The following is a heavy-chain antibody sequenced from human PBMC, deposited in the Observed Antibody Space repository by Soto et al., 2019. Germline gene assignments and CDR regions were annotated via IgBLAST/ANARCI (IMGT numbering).Heavy chain of an antibody. CDR2: IDPSDTYT. J-gene: IGHJ4*02. Sequence: EVQLGQSGAEVKKPGESLRISCKGSGYSFTSYCLSWVRQMPGKGLEWMGRIDPSDTYTHYSPSLQGHVTISADKSISTAYLQWSSMKAADTAMYYCASLGKDAGDYWGQGTLVTVSS. CDR3: ASLGKDAGDY. V-gene: IGHV5-10-1*03. D-gene: IGHD3-10*01. CDR1: GYSFTSYC.